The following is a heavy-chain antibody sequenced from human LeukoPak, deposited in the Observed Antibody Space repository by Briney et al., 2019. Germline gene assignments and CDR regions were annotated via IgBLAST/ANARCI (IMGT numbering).Heavy chain of an antibody. D-gene: IGHD6-19*01. V-gene: IGHV1-24*01. CDR2: FDPEDGET. CDR3: ARDRRSSGWYTYDKYYHMDV. J-gene: IGHJ6*03. Sequence: GASVKVSCKVSGYTLTELSMHWVRQAPGKGLEWMGGFDPEDGETIYAQKFQGRVTMTEDTSTDTAYMELSSLRSEDTAVYYCARDRRSSGWYTYDKYYHMDVWGKGATVTVSS. CDR1: GYTLTELS.